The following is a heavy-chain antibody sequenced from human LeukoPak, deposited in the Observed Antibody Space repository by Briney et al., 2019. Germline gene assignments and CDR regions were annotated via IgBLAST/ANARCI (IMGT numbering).Heavy chain of an antibody. CDR2: ISGSDGTS. D-gene: IGHD3-16*02. Sequence: GGSLRLSCAASGFTFNSFAMNWVRQAPGKGLEWVSSISGSDGTSHYADFVKGRFTISRDNSKNTLYLQVNSLRAEDTAAYYCAKSLGVGGYTRYKGFDQWGQGALVVVSS. CDR1: GFTFNSFA. CDR3: AKSLGVGGYTRYKGFDQ. J-gene: IGHJ4*02. V-gene: IGHV3-23*01.